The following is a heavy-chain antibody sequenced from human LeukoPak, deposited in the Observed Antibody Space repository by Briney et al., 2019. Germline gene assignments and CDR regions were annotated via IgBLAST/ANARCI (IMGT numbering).Heavy chain of an antibody. V-gene: IGHV3-23*01. D-gene: IGHD3-22*01. J-gene: IGHJ4*02. CDR2: ISGSGGST. Sequence: GGSLRLPSAASGFTFSSYAMSWVRQAPGQGLEWVSAISGSGGSTYYADSVKGRFTISRDNSKNTLYLQMNSLRAEDTAVYYCAKLEYYYDSSGYPYWGQGTLVTVSS. CDR3: AKLEYYYDSSGYPY. CDR1: GFTFSSYA.